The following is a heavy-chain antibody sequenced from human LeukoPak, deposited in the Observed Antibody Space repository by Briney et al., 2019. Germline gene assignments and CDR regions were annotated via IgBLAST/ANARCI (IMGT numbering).Heavy chain of an antibody. D-gene: IGHD1-7*01. Sequence: GASVKVSCKASGYTFTGYYMHWVRQAPGQGLEWMGWINPNSGGTNYAQKFQGRVTMTRDTSISTAYMELSRLRSDDTAVYYCAREQRNYKGNWFDPWGQGTLVTVSS. V-gene: IGHV1-2*02. CDR3: AREQRNYKGNWFDP. CDR2: INPNSGGT. CDR1: GYTFTGYY. J-gene: IGHJ5*02.